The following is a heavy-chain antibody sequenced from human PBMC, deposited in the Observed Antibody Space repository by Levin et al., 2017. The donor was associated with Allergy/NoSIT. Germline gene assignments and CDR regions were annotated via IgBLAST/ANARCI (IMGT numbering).Heavy chain of an antibody. D-gene: IGHD6-13*01. CDR2: IWYDGSNK. Sequence: GESLKISCAASGFTFSSYGMHWVRQAPGKGLEWVAVIWYDGSNKYYADSVKGRFTISRDNSKNTLYLQMNSLRAEDTAVYYCARGGSSWYGGTVTFHFDYWGQGTLVTVSS. CDR1: GFTFSSYG. J-gene: IGHJ4*02. V-gene: IGHV3-33*01. CDR3: ARGGSSWYGGTVTFHFDY.